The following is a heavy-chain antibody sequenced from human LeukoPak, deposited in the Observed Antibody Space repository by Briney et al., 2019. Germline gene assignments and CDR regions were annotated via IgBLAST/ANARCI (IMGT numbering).Heavy chain of an antibody. J-gene: IGHJ4*02. V-gene: IGHV1-46*01. CDR3: AREIDYYDSSGYCFDY. CDR1: GYTFTSYY. D-gene: IGHD3-22*01. Sequence: ASVKVSCKAFGYTFTSYYMHWVRQAPGEGPEWMGIINPTGGSTSYAQKFQGRVTMTTDTSTSTAYMELRSLRSDDTAVYYCAREIDYYDSSGYCFDYWGQGTLVTVSS. CDR2: INPTGGST.